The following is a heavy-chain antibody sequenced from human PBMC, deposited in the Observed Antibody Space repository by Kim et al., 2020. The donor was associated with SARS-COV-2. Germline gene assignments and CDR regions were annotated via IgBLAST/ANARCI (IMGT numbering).Heavy chain of an antibody. CDR2: IYHSGST. CDR3: ASKGMLGIPDY. D-gene: IGHD7-27*01. V-gene: IGHV4-4*02. Sequence: SETLSLTCAVSGGSISSSNWWSWVRQPPGKGLEWIGEIYHSGSTNYNPSLKSRVTISVDKTKNQFSLKLSSVTAADTAVYYCASKGMLGIPDYWGQGTLGTVSS. CDR1: GGSISSSNW. J-gene: IGHJ4*02.